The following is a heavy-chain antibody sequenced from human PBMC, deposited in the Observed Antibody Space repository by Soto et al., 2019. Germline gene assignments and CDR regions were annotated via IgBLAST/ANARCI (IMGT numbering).Heavy chain of an antibody. CDR2: TYYRSKWYN. D-gene: IGHD6-6*01. Sequence: SQTLSLTCVISGDSVSSNSAAWNWIRQSPSRGLEWLGRTYYRSKWYNDYAVSVKSRITINPDTSKNQFSLQLNSVTPEDTAVYYCARDGSIAARPYYYGMDVWGQGTTVTVSS. V-gene: IGHV6-1*01. CDR3: ARDGSIAARPYYYGMDV. CDR1: GDSVSSNSAA. J-gene: IGHJ6*02.